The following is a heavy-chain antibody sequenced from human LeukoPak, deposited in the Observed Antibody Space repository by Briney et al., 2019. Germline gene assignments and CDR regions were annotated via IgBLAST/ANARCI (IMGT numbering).Heavy chain of an antibody. V-gene: IGHV4-59*13. CDR1: GGSISSDY. CDR2: IYYSGST. CDR3: ARGPRTRFDY. J-gene: IGHJ4*02. D-gene: IGHD1-14*01. Sequence: SETLSLTCTVSGGSISSDYWSWIRQPPGKGLEWIAYIYYSGSTNYNPSLKSRVTISVDTSKNQLSLWLRSVTAADTAVYYCARGPRTRFDYWGQGTLVTVSS.